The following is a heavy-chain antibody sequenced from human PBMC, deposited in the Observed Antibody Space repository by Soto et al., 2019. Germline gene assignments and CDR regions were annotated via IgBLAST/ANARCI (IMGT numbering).Heavy chain of an antibody. J-gene: IGHJ4*02. CDR2: IPYGGINK. CDR3: ARDLESSSSLNI. CDR1: GXTFCNSC. V-gene: IGHV3-30*03. Sequence: GSLRLSCAASGXTFCNSCIHWVRQAPGKGLEWVAVIPYGGINKYYADVVKGRFTISRDNYKNTLYLQMHSLRAQDMAVYYCARDLESSSSLNIWGQGTLGPVS. D-gene: IGHD3-3*01.